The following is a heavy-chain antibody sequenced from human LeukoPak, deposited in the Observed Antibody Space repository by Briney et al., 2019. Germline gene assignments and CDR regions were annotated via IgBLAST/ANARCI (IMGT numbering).Heavy chain of an antibody. D-gene: IGHD3-22*01. Sequence: SETLSLTCTVSGGSISSYYWSWIRQPAGKGLEWIGSIYTSGSTNYNPSLKRRVTMSVDTAKNQFSLKLSSVTAADTAVYYCARDKSYYYDSSGYWVFDYWGQGTLVTVSS. CDR3: ARDKSYYYDSSGYWVFDY. V-gene: IGHV4-4*07. CDR1: GGSISSYY. CDR2: IYTSGST. J-gene: IGHJ4*02.